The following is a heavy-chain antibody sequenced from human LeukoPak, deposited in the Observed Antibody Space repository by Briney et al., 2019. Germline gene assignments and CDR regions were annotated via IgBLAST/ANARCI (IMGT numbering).Heavy chain of an antibody. V-gene: IGHV3-74*01. CDR1: GFTFSSYW. CDR2: INSDGSST. D-gene: IGHD2-15*01. Sequence: PGGSLRLSCAASGFTFSSYWMHWVRQAPGKGLVWVSRINSDGSSTSYADSVKGRFTISRDNAKNTLYLQINSLRAEDTAVYYCARVYCSGGSCYYYYYMDVWGKGTTVTVSS. J-gene: IGHJ6*03. CDR3: ARVYCSGGSCYYYYYMDV.